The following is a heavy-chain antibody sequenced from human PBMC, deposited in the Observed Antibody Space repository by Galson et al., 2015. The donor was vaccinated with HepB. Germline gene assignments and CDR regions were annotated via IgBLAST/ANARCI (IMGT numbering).Heavy chain of an antibody. D-gene: IGHD6-19*01. V-gene: IGHV1-46*01. J-gene: IGHJ4*02. Sequence: SVKVSCKASGYTFTSYYMHWVRQAPGQGLEWMGIINPSGGSTSYAQKFQGRVTMTRDTSTSTVYMELSSLRSEDTAVYYCARGRAGRGIAVAGPIDYWGQGTLVTVSS. CDR2: INPSGGST. CDR1: GYTFTSYY. CDR3: ARGRAGRGIAVAGPIDY.